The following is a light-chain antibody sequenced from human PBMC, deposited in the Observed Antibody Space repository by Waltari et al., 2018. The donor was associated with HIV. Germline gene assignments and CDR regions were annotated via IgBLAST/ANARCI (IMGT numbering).Light chain of an antibody. CDR1: SSNTERRY. J-gene: IGLJ2*01. CDR2: DDV. CDR3: QTWDVSLKAAL. Sequence: QSVLTQPPSVSAAPGPKVTISCSGGSSNTERRYVSWYQQRPGAAPKLVIYDDVKRPSGIPDRFSGSKSGTSATLGITGLETGDEADYYCQTWDVSLKAALFGGGTKLTVL. V-gene: IGLV1-51*01.